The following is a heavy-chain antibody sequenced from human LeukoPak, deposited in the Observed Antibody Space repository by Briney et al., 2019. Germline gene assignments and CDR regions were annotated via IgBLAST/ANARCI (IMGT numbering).Heavy chain of an antibody. CDR2: ICAGDSAI. CDR1: GFSFTSYW. CDR3: ARLGWDQRPGYY. V-gene: IGHV5-51*01. D-gene: IGHD1-26*01. J-gene: IGHJ4*02. Sequence: GSSLQICCKGSGFSFTSYWSCWVRQMPGKGVEWLGIICAGDSAISYSSSFEGQVTISADKSISTAYLQWSSLTASDTAMYYCARLGWDQRPGYYWGQGTLVTVSS.